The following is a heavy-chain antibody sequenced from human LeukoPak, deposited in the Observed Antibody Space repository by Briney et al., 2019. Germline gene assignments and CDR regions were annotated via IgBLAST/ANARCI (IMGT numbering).Heavy chain of an antibody. V-gene: IGHV1-69*04. Sequence: ASVKVSCKASGGTFSSYAISWVRQAPGQGLEWMGRIIPILGIANYAQKFQGRVTITADKSTSTAYMELSSLRSEDTAVYYCAGATAGIAAAGTRYRGQGTLVTVSS. D-gene: IGHD6-13*01. CDR2: IIPILGIA. CDR1: GGTFSSYA. CDR3: AGATAGIAAAGTRY. J-gene: IGHJ4*02.